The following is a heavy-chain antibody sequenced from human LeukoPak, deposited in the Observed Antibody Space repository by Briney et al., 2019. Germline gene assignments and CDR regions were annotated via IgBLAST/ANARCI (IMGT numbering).Heavy chain of an antibody. Sequence: PSETLFLTCTVSGGSISSSSYYWGWIRQPPGKGLEWIASIYYSGSTNYNPSLKSRVTISVDTSKNQFSLKLSSVTAADTAVYYCARVESDNFWSGYRIDYWGQGTLVTVSS. D-gene: IGHD3-3*01. J-gene: IGHJ4*02. V-gene: IGHV4-39*07. CDR1: GGSISSSSYY. CDR3: ARVESDNFWSGYRIDY. CDR2: IYYSGST.